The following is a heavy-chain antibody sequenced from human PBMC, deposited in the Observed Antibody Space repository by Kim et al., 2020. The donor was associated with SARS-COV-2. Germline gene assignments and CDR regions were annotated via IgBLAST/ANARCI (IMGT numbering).Heavy chain of an antibody. CDR2: IYYSGST. CDR1: GGSISSYY. Sequence: SETLSLTCTVSGGSISSYYWSWIRQPLGKGLEWIGYIYYSGSTNYNPSLKSRVTISVDTSKNQFSLKLSSVTAADTAVYYCARAGSYYWEYYFDYWGQGTLVTVSS. J-gene: IGHJ4*02. V-gene: IGHV4-59*13. D-gene: IGHD1-26*01. CDR3: ARAGSYYWEYYFDY.